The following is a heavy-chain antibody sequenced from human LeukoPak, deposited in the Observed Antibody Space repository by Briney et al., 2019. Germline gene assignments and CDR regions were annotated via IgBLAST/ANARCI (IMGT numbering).Heavy chain of an antibody. CDR1: GFTFTTYA. D-gene: IGHD1-26*01. J-gene: IGHJ4*02. CDR3: AKDRVGTTRALDY. CDR2: IRGSGVST. Sequence: GGSLRLSCAASGFTFTTYAMSWVCQAPGKGLEWVSAIRGSGVSTYYADSVKGRFTISRDNSKNTLYLQMSSLRAEDTAVYYCAKDRVGTTRALDYWGQGTLVTVSS. V-gene: IGHV3-23*01.